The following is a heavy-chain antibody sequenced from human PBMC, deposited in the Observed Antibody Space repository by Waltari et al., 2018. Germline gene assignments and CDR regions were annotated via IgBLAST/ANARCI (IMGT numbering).Heavy chain of an antibody. J-gene: IGHJ4*02. V-gene: IGHV3-53*01. Sequence: EVQLVESGGGLIQPGGSLRLSCAASGFTVSSNYMSWVRQAQGKGLEWVSVIYSGGSTYYADSVKGRFTISRDNSKNTLYLQMNSLRAEDTAVYYCARGQKRRYSGYDCIDYWGQGTLVTVSS. CDR3: ARGQKRRYSGYDCIDY. D-gene: IGHD5-12*01. CDR2: IYSGGST. CDR1: GFTVSSNY.